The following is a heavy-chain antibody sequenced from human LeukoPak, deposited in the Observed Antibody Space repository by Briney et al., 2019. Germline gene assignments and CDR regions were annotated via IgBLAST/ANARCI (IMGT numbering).Heavy chain of an antibody. CDR1: GFTFSSYA. Sequence: GGSLRLSCAASGFTFSSYAMSWVRQAPGKGLEWVSGISGNGGYSYYADSAKGRFTISRDNSKNTLYLQMNSLRAGDTAVYYCAKAPYYSSSWYFFDYWGQGTLVTVSS. D-gene: IGHD6-13*01. CDR2: ISGNGGYS. CDR3: AKAPYYSSSWYFFDY. J-gene: IGHJ4*02. V-gene: IGHV3-23*01.